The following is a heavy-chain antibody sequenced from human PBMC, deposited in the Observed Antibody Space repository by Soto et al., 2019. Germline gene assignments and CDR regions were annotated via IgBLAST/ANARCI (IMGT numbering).Heavy chain of an antibody. CDR1: GFSFSSYS. D-gene: IGHD4-17*01. V-gene: IGHV3-21*04. CDR2: ISSKSNRTSYYI. Sequence: GGSLRLSCAASGFSFSSYSMNWLRQAPGKGLEWVSSISSKSNRTSYYIHYADSVKGRFTISRDNAKNSVYLQMNTLRVADTGVYYCARVRIDYGTKPYFFDNWGLGTLVTVSS. CDR3: ARVRIDYGTKPYFFDN. J-gene: IGHJ4*02.